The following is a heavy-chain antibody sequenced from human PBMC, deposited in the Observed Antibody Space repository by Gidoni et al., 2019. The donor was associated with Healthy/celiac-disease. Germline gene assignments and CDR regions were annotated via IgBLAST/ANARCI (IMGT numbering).Heavy chain of an antibody. V-gene: IGHV3-9*02. D-gene: IGHD6-13*01. CDR1: GFTSDDYA. CDR2: ISWNSGSI. Sequence: GGLVQPGRSLRLSCAASGFTSDDYAMHWVRQAPGKGLEWVSGISWNSGSIGYADSVKGRFTISRDNAKNSLYLQMNSLRAEDTALYHCAKDSSSWIHDAFDIWGQGTMVTVSS. J-gene: IGHJ3*02. CDR3: AKDSSSWIHDAFDI.